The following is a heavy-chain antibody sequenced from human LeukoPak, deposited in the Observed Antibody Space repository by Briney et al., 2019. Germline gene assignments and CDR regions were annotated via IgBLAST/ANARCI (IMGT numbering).Heavy chain of an antibody. D-gene: IGHD2-2*01. CDR1: GGSFSGYY. CDR2: INHSGST. V-gene: IGHV4-34*01. CDR3: ARGGSLIVVVPAAPYYYGMDV. J-gene: IGHJ6*04. Sequence: SETLSLTCAVYGGSFSGYYWSWIRQPPGKGLEWIGEINHSGSTNYDPSLKSRVTISVDTSKNQFSLKLSSVTAAGTAVYYCARGGSLIVVVPAAPYYYGMDVWGKGTTVTVSS.